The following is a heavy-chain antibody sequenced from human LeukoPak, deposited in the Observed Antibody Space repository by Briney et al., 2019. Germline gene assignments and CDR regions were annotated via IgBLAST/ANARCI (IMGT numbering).Heavy chain of an antibody. CDR2: ISDHGKSR. D-gene: IGHD6-13*01. V-gene: IGHV3-48*03. J-gene: IGHJ4*02. Sequence: GGSLRLSCTASGFTFSSYAMNWVRQTPGKGLEWVSYISDHGKSRNYVDSVKGRFAISRDNAKNSLYLQMNSLRVEDTAVYFCARARIAAPLLDYWGQGSLVTVSS. CDR1: GFTFSSYA. CDR3: ARARIAAPLLDY.